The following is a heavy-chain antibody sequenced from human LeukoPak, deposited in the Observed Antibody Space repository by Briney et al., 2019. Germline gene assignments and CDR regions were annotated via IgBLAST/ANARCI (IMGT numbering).Heavy chain of an antibody. V-gene: IGHV1-18*01. CDR2: ISAYNGDT. D-gene: IGHD3-10*01. Sequence: ASVTVSCKPSGYTFFSFGVSWVRQAPGQGLEWMGWISAYNGDTKYSQKFQGRVTMTTDTSTSTAYMELRSLRADDTAVYYCARESFLRFGEWPHFDYWGQGTLVTVSS. CDR1: GYTFFSFG. J-gene: IGHJ4*02. CDR3: ARESFLRFGEWPHFDY.